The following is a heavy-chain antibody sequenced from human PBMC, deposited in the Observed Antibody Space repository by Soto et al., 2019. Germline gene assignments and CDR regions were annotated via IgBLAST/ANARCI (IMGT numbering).Heavy chain of an antibody. D-gene: IGHD2-21*02. V-gene: IGHV3-23*01. Sequence: GGSLRLSCAASGFTFSSYAMSWVRQAPGKGLEWVSAISGSGGSTYYADSVKGRFTISRDNSKNTLYLQMNSLRAEDTAVYYCARAGGSYCGGDCLKYYFDYWGQGTLVTVS. CDR3: ARAGGSYCGGDCLKYYFDY. CDR2: ISGSGGST. J-gene: IGHJ4*02. CDR1: GFTFSSYA.